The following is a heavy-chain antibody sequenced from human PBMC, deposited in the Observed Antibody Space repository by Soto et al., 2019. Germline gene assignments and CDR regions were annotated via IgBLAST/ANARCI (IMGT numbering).Heavy chain of an antibody. D-gene: IGHD4-17*01. CDR2: ISGSGGST. CDR3: AKDFHDYGDQRGWWWYFDL. CDR1: GFTFSSYA. J-gene: IGHJ2*01. V-gene: IGHV3-23*01. Sequence: GGSLRLSCAASGFTFSSYAMSWVRQAPGKGLEWVSAISGSGGSTYYADSVKGRFTISRDNSKNTLYLQMNSLRAEDTAVYYCAKDFHDYGDQRGWWWYFDLWGRGTLVTVSS.